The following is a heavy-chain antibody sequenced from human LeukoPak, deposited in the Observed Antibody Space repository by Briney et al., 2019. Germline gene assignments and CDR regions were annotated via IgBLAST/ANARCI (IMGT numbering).Heavy chain of an antibody. CDR1: GGSINSSSYY. J-gene: IGHJ4*02. V-gene: IGHV4-39*01. Sequence: PSETLSLTCTVSGGSINSSSYYWGWIRRPPGKGLEWIGSIFYSGNTYDNPSLKSRVTISVDTSKNQFSLKLNSVTAADTAVYYCARHRSKWLQSSFDYWGQGTLVTVSS. CDR3: ARHRSKWLQSSFDY. D-gene: IGHD5-24*01. CDR2: IFYSGNT.